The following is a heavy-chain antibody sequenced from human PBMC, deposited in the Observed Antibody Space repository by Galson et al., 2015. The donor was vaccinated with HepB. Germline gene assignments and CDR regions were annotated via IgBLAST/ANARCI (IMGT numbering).Heavy chain of an antibody. D-gene: IGHD3-10*01. CDR3: TTGRRLMVRGVIITRKYYYFDY. CDR2: IKSKTDGGTT. J-gene: IGHJ4*02. CDR1: GFTFSNAW. Sequence: SLRLSCAASGFTFSNAWMSWVRQAPGKGLEWVGRIKSKTDGGTTDYAAPVEGRFTISRDDSKNTLYLQMNSLKTEDTAVYYCTTGRRLMVRGVIITRKYYYFDYWGQGTLVTVSS. V-gene: IGHV3-15*01.